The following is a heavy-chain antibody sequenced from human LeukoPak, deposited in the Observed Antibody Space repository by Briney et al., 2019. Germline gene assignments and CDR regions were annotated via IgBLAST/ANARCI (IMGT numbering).Heavy chain of an antibody. CDR2: ISGSGGST. V-gene: IGHV3-23*01. J-gene: IGHJ4*02. D-gene: IGHD3-22*01. CDR1: GYTFSSYA. Sequence: PGGSLRLSCAASGYTFSSYAMSWVRQAPGKGLEWVSAISGSGGSTYYADSVKGRFTISRDNSKNTLYLQMNSLRAEDTAVYYCAKVVYYDSSGYLDWGQGTLVTVSS. CDR3: AKVVYYDSSGYLD.